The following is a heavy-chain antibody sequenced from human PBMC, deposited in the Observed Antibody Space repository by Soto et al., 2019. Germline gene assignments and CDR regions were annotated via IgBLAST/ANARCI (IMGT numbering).Heavy chain of an antibody. Sequence: PSETLSLTCTVSGGSVSSYYWSWIRQPPGKGLEWIGYIYNSGSTNYNPSLKSRVTISVDTSRNQFSLKLSSVTAADTAVYYCATAPYYYYGMDVWGQGTTVTVSS. CDR1: GGSVSSYY. V-gene: IGHV4-59*02. CDR3: ATAPYYYYGMDV. CDR2: IYNSGST. J-gene: IGHJ6*02.